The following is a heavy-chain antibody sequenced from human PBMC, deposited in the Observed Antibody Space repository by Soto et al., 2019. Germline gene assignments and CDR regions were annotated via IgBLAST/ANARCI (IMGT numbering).Heavy chain of an antibody. V-gene: IGHV3-13*01. Sequence: GGSLRLSWAASGFTFSSYDMHWVRQATGKGLEWVSAIGTAGDTYYPGSVKGRFTISRENAKNSLYLQMNSLRPGDTAVYYCARGDCSSTSCRNYYYGMDVWGQGTTVTVSS. J-gene: IGHJ6*02. CDR2: IGTAGDT. D-gene: IGHD2-2*01. CDR1: GFTFSSYD. CDR3: ARGDCSSTSCRNYYYGMDV.